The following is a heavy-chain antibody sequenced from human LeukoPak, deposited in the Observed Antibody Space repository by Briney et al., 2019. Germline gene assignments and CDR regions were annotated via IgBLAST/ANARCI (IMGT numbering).Heavy chain of an antibody. D-gene: IGHD2-15*01. CDR3: AINQAGYCGGGSCYRHEFYYMDV. J-gene: IGHJ6*03. CDR1: GDTFSSYA. Sequence: GSSVKVSCKASGDTFSSYAITWVRQAPGQGLEWMGGIIPIFHTPNYAQKFQDRVTITADKSTSTAYMELSSLRSEDTAMYYCAINQAGYCGGGSCYRHEFYYMDVWGKGTSVTVSS. CDR2: IIPIFHTP. V-gene: IGHV1-69*06.